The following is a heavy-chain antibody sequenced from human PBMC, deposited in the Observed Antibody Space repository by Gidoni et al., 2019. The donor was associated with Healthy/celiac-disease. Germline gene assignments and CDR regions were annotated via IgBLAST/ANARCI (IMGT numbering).Heavy chain of an antibody. D-gene: IGHD2-2*01. CDR1: GFTFSSYS. V-gene: IGHV3-48*02. CDR2: ISSSSSTI. CDR3: ARDSPVLGQLLELDAFDI. Sequence: EVQLVESGGGLVQPGGSLRLSCAASGFTFSSYSMNWVRQAPGKGLEWVSYISSSSSTIYYADSVKGRFTISRDNAKNSLYLQMNSLRDEDTAVYYCARDSPVLGQLLELDAFDIWGQGTMVTVSS. J-gene: IGHJ3*02.